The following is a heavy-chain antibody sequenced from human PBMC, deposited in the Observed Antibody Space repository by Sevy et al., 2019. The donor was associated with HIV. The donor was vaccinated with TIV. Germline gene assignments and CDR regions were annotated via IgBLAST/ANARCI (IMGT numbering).Heavy chain of an antibody. CDR1: GYTFSDYW. CDR3: AGGGSGGNY. V-gene: IGHV1-2*02. J-gene: IGHJ4*02. Sequence: ASVKVSCKASGYTFSDYWIYWIRQAPGQGFEWMGWINPVDNDKRCAQKFQGRVTMTTDTSINTAYMEVYRLTSDDTAVYYCAGGGSGGNYWGQGTLVTVSS. CDR2: INPVDNDK. D-gene: IGHD3-10*01.